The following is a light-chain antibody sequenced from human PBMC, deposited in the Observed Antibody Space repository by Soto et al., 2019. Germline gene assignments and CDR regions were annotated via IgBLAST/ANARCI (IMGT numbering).Light chain of an antibody. CDR2: ANT. CDR3: QSYDSSLNTYV. V-gene: IGLV1-40*01. CDR1: SSNIGAGYD. J-gene: IGLJ1*01. Sequence: VLTQPPSVSGAPGQRVTISCTGSSSNIGAGYDVHWYQQLPGTAPKLLIFANTFRPSGVPDRVSGSKSGTSGSLAITGLQADDEADYYCQSYDSSLNTYVFGTGTKVTV.